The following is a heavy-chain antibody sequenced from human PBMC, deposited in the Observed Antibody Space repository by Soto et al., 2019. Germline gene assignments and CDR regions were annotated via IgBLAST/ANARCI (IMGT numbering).Heavy chain of an antibody. Sequence: ASETLSLTCTVSGGCISSYYWSWIRQPPGKGLEWIGYIYYSGSTNYNPSLKSRVTISVDTSKNQFSLKLSSVTAADTAVYYCARRRTPVTTFATKDWFAPWGQGPLVTVSS. CDR1: GGCISSYY. V-gene: IGHV4-59*08. D-gene: IGHD4-17*01. CDR3: ARRRTPVTTFATKDWFAP. CDR2: IYYSGST. J-gene: IGHJ5*02.